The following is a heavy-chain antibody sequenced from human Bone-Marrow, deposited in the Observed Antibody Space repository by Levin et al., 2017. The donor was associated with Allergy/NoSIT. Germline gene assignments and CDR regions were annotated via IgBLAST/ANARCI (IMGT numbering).Heavy chain of an antibody. V-gene: IGHV3-30*08. Sequence: GGSLRLSCVASAFTFSNYAMHWVRQSPDKGLQWVAATSSHGNDQFYVDSVKGRFTISRDNSKNTLYLHMDSLRVEDSAVYYCVVNGGYWGQGTLVTVSS. CDR1: AFTFSNYA. CDR2: TSSHGNDQ. J-gene: IGHJ4*02. CDR3: VVNGGY. D-gene: IGHD3-16*01.